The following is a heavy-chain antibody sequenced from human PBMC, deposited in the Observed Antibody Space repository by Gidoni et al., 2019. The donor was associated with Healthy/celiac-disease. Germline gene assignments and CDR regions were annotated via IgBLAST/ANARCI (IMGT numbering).Heavy chain of an antibody. CDR2: ISGSGGST. CDR3: AKHQGGYSSGWYYFQH. CDR1: GFPFSSYA. D-gene: IGHD6-19*01. J-gene: IGHJ1*01. Sequence: EVQLLESGGGLVQPGGSLRLSCSASGFPFSSYAMSWVRQAPGKGLEWVSAISGSGGSTYYADSVKGRFTISRDNSKNTLYLQMNSLRAEDTAVYYCAKHQGGYSSGWYYFQHWGQGTLVTVSS. V-gene: IGHV3-23*01.